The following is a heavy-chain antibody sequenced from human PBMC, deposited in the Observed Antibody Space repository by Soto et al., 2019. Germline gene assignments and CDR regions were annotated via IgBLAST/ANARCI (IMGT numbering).Heavy chain of an antibody. CDR1: GGTFSSYA. D-gene: IGHD5-12*01. CDR3: ARAAGATITDYYYYGMDV. CDR2: IIPIFGTA. Sequence: QVQLVQSGAEVKKPGSSVKVSCKASGGTFSSYAISWVRQAPVQGLEWMGGIIPIFGTANYAQKFQGRVTITADESTSTAYMELSSLRSEDTAVYYCARAAGATITDYYYYGMDVWGQGTTVTVSS. V-gene: IGHV1-69*01. J-gene: IGHJ6*02.